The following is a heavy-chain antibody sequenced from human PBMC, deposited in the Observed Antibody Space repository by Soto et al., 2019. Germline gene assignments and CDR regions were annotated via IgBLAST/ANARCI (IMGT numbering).Heavy chain of an antibody. J-gene: IGHJ3*02. Sequence: QVQLVQSGAEVKKPGASVKVSCKASGYTFTSYGISWVRQAPGQGLEWMGWISAYNGNTNYAPKLQGRVTTTTDTSTSTAYMELRSLRSDDTAVYYCARKSLFGDYVLYAFDIWGQGTMVTVSS. CDR1: GYTFTSYG. V-gene: IGHV1-18*01. CDR3: ARKSLFGDYVLYAFDI. CDR2: ISAYNGNT. D-gene: IGHD4-17*01.